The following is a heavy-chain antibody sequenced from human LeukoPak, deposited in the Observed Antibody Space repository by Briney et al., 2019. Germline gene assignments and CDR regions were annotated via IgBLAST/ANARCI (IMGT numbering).Heavy chain of an antibody. V-gene: IGHV3-23*01. CDR2: ISGSGGST. J-gene: IGHJ4*02. Sequence: GGPLRLSCAASGFTFSSYAMSWVRQAPGKGPEWVSAISGSGGSTYYADSVKGRFTISRDNSKNTLYLQMNSLRAEDTAVYYCAKDRDYVWGSYRSPFDYWGQGTLVTVSS. D-gene: IGHD3-16*02. CDR3: AKDRDYVWGSYRSPFDY. CDR1: GFTFSSYA.